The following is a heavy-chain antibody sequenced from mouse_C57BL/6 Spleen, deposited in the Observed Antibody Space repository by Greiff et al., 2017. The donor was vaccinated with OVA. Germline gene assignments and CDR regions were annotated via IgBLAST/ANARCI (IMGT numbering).Heavy chain of an antibody. V-gene: IGHV5-17*01. CDR3: ARPDYSNFCAMDY. D-gene: IGHD2-5*01. CDR1: GFTFSDYG. J-gene: IGHJ4*01. Sequence: EVKLMESGGGLVKPGGSLKLSCAASGFTFSDYGMHWVRQAPEKGLEWVAYISSGSSTIYYADTVKGRFTFSRDNAKNTLFLQMTSLRSEDTAMYYCARPDYSNFCAMDYWGKGTSVTVSS. CDR2: ISSGSSTI.